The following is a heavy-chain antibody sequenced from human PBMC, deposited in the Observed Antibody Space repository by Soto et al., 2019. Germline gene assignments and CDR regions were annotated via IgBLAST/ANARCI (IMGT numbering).Heavy chain of an antibody. J-gene: IGHJ4*02. CDR1: GYTFTSYA. CDR2: INAGNGNT. CDR3: AGGDSGSYYIFDY. D-gene: IGHD1-26*01. V-gene: IGHV1-3*01. Sequence: QVQLVQSGAEVKKPGASVKVSCKASGYTFTSYAMHWVRQAPGQRLEWMGWINAGNGNTKYSQKFQGRVTITRDTSARTAYMELSSLRSEDTAVYYCAGGDSGSYYIFDYWGQGTLVTVSS.